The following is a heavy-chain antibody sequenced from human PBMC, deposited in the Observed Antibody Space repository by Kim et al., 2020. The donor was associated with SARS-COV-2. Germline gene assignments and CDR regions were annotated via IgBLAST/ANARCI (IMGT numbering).Heavy chain of an antibody. J-gene: IGHJ4*02. V-gene: IGHV1-18*01. Sequence: ASVKVSCQAAGYSFISYDINWVRQAPGQGLEWMGWISTYNGNADYAQNFQGRVTMTTDTSTTTAYMELRSLRSDDTAVYYCVMPAAGVRSFDYWGQGTLVTVSS. CDR3: VMPAAGVRSFDY. D-gene: IGHD6-13*01. CDR1: GYSFISYD. CDR2: ISTYNGNA.